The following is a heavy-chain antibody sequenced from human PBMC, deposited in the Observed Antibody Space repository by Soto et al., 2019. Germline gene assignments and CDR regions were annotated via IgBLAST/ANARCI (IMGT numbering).Heavy chain of an antibody. CDR2: IWYDGSTK. CDR3: ARVASSSSWHIPNFDQ. Sequence: LRLSCAASGFMFRSYAMHWVRQAPGKGLEWVAGIWYDGSTKYYGDSVKGRYSISRDNSRNMLDLQMNSLRAEDTAVYYCARVASSSSWHIPNFDQWGQGTLVTVYS. V-gene: IGHV3-33*01. D-gene: IGHD6-13*01. J-gene: IGHJ4*02. CDR1: GFMFRSYA.